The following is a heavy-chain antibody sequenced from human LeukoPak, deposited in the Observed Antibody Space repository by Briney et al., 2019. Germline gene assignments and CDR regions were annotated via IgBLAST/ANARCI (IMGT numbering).Heavy chain of an antibody. CDR1: GASISSESYY. V-gene: IGHV4-61*02. Sequence: SETLSLTCTVSGASISSESYYWTWLRQPAGRGLEWIGRIYNTGSTNYNPSLKSRVTISIDTSKNQFSLKLNSVTAADTGVYYCARVMAVNPDWFDPWGQGTLVTVSS. CDR2: IYNTGST. D-gene: IGHD5-24*01. J-gene: IGHJ5*02. CDR3: ARVMAVNPDWFDP.